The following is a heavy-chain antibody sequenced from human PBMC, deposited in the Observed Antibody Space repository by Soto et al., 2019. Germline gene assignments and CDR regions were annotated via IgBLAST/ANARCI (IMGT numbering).Heavy chain of an antibody. J-gene: IGHJ5*02. V-gene: IGHV1-69*06. CDR3: ARASFRSGYRNNWFHT. D-gene: IGHD3-3*01. CDR2: IIPALGEA. CDR1: GGPFSTYT. Sequence: QVQLVQSGAEVKKPGSSVKVSCKTFGGPFSTYTLNWVRQAPGQGLEWMGGIIPALGEATYAQKFQGRVTITADNSSNTAYMDLSRLSSEATAMYYCARASFRSGYRNNWFHTWGQGTLVTVSS.